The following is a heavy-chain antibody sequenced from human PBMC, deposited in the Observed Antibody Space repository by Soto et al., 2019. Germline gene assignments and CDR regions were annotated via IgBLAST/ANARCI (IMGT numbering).Heavy chain of an antibody. J-gene: IGHJ6*02. Sequence: ASVKVSCKASGYTFTSYGISWVRQAPGQGLEWMGWISAYNGNTNYAQKFQGRVTMTTDTSTSTAYMELRSLRSDDTAVYYCASSYGDSYYYGMDVWGQGTTVTVSS. CDR2: ISAYNGNT. CDR1: GYTFTSYG. CDR3: ASSYGDSYYYGMDV. V-gene: IGHV1-18*01. D-gene: IGHD4-17*01.